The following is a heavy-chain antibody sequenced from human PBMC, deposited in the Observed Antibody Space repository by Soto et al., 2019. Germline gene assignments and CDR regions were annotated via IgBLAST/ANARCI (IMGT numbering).Heavy chain of an antibody. J-gene: IGHJ5*02. CDR1: GFTFSSYA. Sequence: QVQLVESGGGVVQPGTSLRLSCAASGFTFSSYAVHWVRQAPGEGLEWVAAMSSDGTNKYYADSVKGRFTISRDNSTNSLYLQMNSLRAEDTAVYSCAKTPWEKYYSSWFDHWGQGTLVTVSS. CDR2: MSSDGTNK. V-gene: IGHV3-30*18. CDR3: AKTPWEKYYSSWFDH. D-gene: IGHD1-26*01.